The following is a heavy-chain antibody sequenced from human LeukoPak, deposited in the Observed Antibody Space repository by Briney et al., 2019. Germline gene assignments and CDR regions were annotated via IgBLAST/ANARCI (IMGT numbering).Heavy chain of an antibody. V-gene: IGHV3-21*01. CDR3: ARVNYGGNSAYYYYYGMDV. D-gene: IGHD4-17*01. CDR1: GFTVSSNY. J-gene: IGHJ6*02. Sequence: PGGSLRLSCAASGFTVSSNYMNWLRQAPGKGLEWVSSITSSSIYIYYADSVKGRFTISRDNAKNSLYLQMNSLRADDTAVYYCARVNYGGNSAYYYYYGMDVWGQGTTVTVSS. CDR2: ITSSSIYI.